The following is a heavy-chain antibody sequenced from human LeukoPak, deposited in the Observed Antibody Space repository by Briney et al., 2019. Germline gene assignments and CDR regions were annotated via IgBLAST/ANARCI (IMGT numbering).Heavy chain of an antibody. D-gene: IGHD3-9*01. V-gene: IGHV3-30*18. CDR2: ISYDGSNK. J-gene: IGHJ4*02. CDR3: AKDHDDILTAMGY. Sequence: GGSLRLSCAASGFTFSSYGMHWVRQAPGKGLEWVAVISYDGSNKYYADSVKGRFTISRDNSKNTLYLQMNSLRAEDTAVYYCAKDHDDILTAMGYWGQGTLVTVSS. CDR1: GFTFSSYG.